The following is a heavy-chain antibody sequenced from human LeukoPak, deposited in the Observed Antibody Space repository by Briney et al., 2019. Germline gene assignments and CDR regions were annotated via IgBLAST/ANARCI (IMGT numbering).Heavy chain of an antibody. J-gene: IGHJ3*02. CDR1: GGSISSYY. V-gene: IGHV4-59*01. Sequence: SETLSLTCTVSGGSISSYYWSWIRQPPGKGLEWIGYIYYSGSTNYNPSLKSRVTISVDTSKNQFSLKLSSVTAADTAVYYCAREGITGTPSAFDIXGXGTMVTVSS. D-gene: IGHD1-7*01. CDR2: IYYSGST. CDR3: AREGITGTPSAFDI.